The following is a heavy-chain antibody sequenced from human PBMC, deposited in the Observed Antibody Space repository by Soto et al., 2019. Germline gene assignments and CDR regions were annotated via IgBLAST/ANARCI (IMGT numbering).Heavy chain of an antibody. CDR1: GGTLSSDA. Sequence: SVKVSCKASGGTLSSDAISWVRQAPGQGLEWMGGIIPIFGTANYAKKFQGRVTLTADESTSTAYMELSSLRSEDTAVYYCASGGVYRAVAVTTTPYYYYGMDVWAQGTTVTVSS. CDR3: ASGGVYRAVAVTTTPYYYYGMDV. J-gene: IGHJ6*02. V-gene: IGHV1-69*13. D-gene: IGHD6-19*01. CDR2: IIPIFGTA.